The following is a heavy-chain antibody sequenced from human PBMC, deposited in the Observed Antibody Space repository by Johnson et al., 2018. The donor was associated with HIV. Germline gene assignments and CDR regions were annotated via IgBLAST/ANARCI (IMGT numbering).Heavy chain of an antibody. Sequence: QVQLVESGGGVVQPVGSLRLSCAASGFTFSSYGMHWVRQAPGQGLEWVAFIRYDGSNKYYADSVKGRFTISRDNSKNTLYLQMNSLRAEDTAVYYCAKDRDYGDFLDAFDIWGQGTMVTVSS. CDR3: AKDRDYGDFLDAFDI. J-gene: IGHJ3*02. D-gene: IGHD4-17*01. CDR1: GFTFSSYG. V-gene: IGHV3-30*02. CDR2: IRYDGSNK.